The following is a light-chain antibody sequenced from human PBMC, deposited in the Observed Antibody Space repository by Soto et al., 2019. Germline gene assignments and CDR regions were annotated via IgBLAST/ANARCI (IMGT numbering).Light chain of an antibody. Sequence: EIVMTQSPATLSVSPGERATLSCRASQSVSSNLAWYQQKPGQAPRLLIYGASTRATGIPARFSGSGSGTYLNLTISSLQSEDFAVYYCQQYNNCPQTFGQGTKVEIK. CDR2: GAS. V-gene: IGKV3-15*01. CDR3: QQYNNCPQT. J-gene: IGKJ1*01. CDR1: QSVSSN.